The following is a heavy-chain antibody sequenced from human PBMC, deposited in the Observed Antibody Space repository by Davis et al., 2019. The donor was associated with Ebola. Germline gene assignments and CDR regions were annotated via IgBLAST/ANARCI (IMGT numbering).Heavy chain of an antibody. CDR1: GFTFSSYA. D-gene: IGHD3-3*01. J-gene: IGHJ6*02. Sequence: GESLKISCAASGFTFSSYAMHWVRQAPGKGLEWVAVISYDGSNKYYADSVKGRFTISRDNSKNTLYLQMNSLRAEDTAVYYCARAANYDFWSGPKYYYYGMDVWGQGTTVTVSS. V-gene: IGHV3-30-3*01. CDR2: ISYDGSNK. CDR3: ARAANYDFWSGPKYYYYGMDV.